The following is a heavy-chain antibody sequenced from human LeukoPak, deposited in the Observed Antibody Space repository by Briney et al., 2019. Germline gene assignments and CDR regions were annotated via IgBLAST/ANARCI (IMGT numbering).Heavy chain of an antibody. V-gene: IGHV3-30-3*01. CDR1: GFTFSGYA. CDR2: ISYDGSNK. J-gene: IGHJ4*02. D-gene: IGHD2-15*01. Sequence: SGGSLRLSCAASGFTFSGYAMHWVRQAPGKGLEWVAVISYDGSNKYYADSAKGRFTISRDNSKNTLYLQMNSLRAEDTAVYYCARDIGYCSGGSCYDFDYWGQGTLVTVSS. CDR3: ARDIGYCSGGSCYDFDY.